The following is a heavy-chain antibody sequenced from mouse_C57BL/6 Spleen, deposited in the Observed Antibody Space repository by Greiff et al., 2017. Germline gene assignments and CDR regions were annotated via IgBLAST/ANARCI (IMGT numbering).Heavy chain of an antibody. Sequence: VQLQQSGPVLVKPGASVKMSCKASGYTFTDYYMNWVKQSHGKSLEWIGVINPYNGGTSYNQKFKGKATLTVDKSSSTAYMELNSLTSEDSAVYYCASGDYGSSYGDAMDYWGQGTSVTVSS. J-gene: IGHJ4*01. CDR1: GYTFTDYY. V-gene: IGHV1-19*01. CDR3: ASGDYGSSYGDAMDY. D-gene: IGHD1-1*01. CDR2: INPYNGGT.